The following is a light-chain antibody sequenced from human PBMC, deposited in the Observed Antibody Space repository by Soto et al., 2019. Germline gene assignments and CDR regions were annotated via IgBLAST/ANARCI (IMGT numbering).Light chain of an antibody. V-gene: IGKV3-15*01. CDR1: QSVSSN. CDR3: QQYNNWPPMA. Sequence: EIVMTQSPATLSVSPGERATLSCRASQSVSSNLAWYQQKPGQAPRRLIYGASTRANGIPARFSGSGSGTEFTITISSLQSEDFAVYYYQQYNNWPPMALGQRTKVEIK. J-gene: IGKJ1*01. CDR2: GAS.